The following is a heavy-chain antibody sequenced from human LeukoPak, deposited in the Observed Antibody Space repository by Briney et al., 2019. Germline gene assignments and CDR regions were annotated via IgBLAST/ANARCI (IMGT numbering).Heavy chain of an antibody. V-gene: IGHV4-38-2*02. J-gene: IGHJ4*02. CDR2: IYHSGST. Sequence: PSETLSLTRTVSGYSISSGYYWGWIRQPPGKGLEWIGSIYHSGSTYNNPSLKSRVTISVDTSKNQFSLRLTSVTAADTAVYYCARGGYSYAVDYWGQGTLVTVSS. D-gene: IGHD5-18*01. CDR1: GYSISSGYY. CDR3: ARGGYSYAVDY.